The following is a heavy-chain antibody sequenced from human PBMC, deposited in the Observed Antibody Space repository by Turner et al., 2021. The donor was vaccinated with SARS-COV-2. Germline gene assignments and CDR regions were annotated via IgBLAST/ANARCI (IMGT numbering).Heavy chain of an antibody. D-gene: IGHD3-16*01. Sequence: QLQESGPGVVKPSETLSLTCTVSGGSISSYDYYWDWIRQPPGMGLEWIGSMYYSGTTHYNPSLRGRVTISIDMSKNQFSLKVTSVTATDTAVYYCARRGDYWGQGMLVTVSS. V-gene: IGHV4-39*01. J-gene: IGHJ4*02. CDR1: GGSISSYDYY. CDR3: ARRGDY. CDR2: MYYSGTT.